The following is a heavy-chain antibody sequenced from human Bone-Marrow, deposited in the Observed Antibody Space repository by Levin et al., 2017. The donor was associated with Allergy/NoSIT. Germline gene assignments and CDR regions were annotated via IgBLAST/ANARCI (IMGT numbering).Heavy chain of an antibody. D-gene: IGHD2-15*01. J-gene: IGHJ4*02. Sequence: GESLKISCVGSSEMFRNYEMTWVRLVPGKGLEWISYMGARGSLSYADSVKGRFTVSRDNDKNTLYLQMNSLRVDDTALYYCADLYCSSGTCFFDYWGRGTQVTVSS. CDR1: SEMFRNYE. V-gene: IGHV3-48*03. CDR3: ADLYCSSGTCFFDY. CDR2: MGARGSL.